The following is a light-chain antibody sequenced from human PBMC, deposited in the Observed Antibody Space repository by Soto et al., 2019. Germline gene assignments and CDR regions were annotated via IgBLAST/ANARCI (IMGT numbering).Light chain of an antibody. V-gene: IGLV1-47*03. Sequence: QSVLTQPPSASGTPGQRVTISCSGSSSNIGSNYVYWYQQLPGTAPKLLIYRNNQRPSGVPDRFSGSKSGTSASLAITGLSSEDEGDYYCPAWDVSLRGQVFGGGPKLTVL. CDR2: RNN. J-gene: IGLJ3*02. CDR3: PAWDVSLRGQV. CDR1: SSNIGSNY.